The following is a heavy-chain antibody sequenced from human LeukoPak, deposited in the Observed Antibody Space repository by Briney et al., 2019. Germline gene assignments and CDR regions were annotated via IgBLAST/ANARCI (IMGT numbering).Heavy chain of an antibody. CDR2: IHPNSGDT. CDR3: TREDY. J-gene: IGHJ4*02. Sequence: ASVKVSCKASGYTFTGYYIHWVRQAPGQGLEWMGWIHPNSGDTHYAQKFQGRVTITRDTSINTAYVELNRLISDDTAVYYCTREDYWGQGTLVTVSS. V-gene: IGHV1-2*02. CDR1: GYTFTGYY.